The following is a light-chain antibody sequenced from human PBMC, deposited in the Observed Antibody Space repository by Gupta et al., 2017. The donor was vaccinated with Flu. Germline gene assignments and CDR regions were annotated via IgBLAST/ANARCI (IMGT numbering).Light chain of an antibody. CDR2: GAF. J-gene: IGKJ2*01. CDR1: ESVTTN. CDR3: GQYKIWPHFI. V-gene: IGKV3-15*01. Sequence: EIVLTQSPATLSVSPGERVTLSCRTSESVTTNLAWYQHKPGQAPRLLIYGAFARATGTPARFSGSGCGTELTLTISSRQSDDLALYYCGQYKIWPHFIFGQGTKLEIK.